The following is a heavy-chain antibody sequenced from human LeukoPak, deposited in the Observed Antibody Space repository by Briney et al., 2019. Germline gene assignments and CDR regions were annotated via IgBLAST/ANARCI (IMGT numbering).Heavy chain of an antibody. CDR1: GYTFTSYG. CDR3: AARVATTIGVRATTFGSFDY. CDR2: ISAYNGNT. V-gene: IGHV1-18*01. D-gene: IGHD5-12*01. J-gene: IGHJ4*02. Sequence: GASVRVSCKASGYTFTSYGISWVRQAPGQGLEWMAWISAYNGNTNYAQTLKGRVTMTTDTSTSTAYMELRSLRSDDTAVYYCAARVATTIGVRATTFGSFDYWGQGTLVTVSS.